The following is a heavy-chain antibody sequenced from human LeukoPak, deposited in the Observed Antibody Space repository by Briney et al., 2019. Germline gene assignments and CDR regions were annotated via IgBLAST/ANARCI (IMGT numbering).Heavy chain of an antibody. Sequence: GALRLSCSASGFVFSIYTMYWVRQAPGKGPEYVSTISGSGNGGSIYYADSVKGRFTISRDDSKSILYLQMNGLRSEDTAVYYCVKDFGRVRGTPDSWGQGTLVTVSS. CDR1: GFVFSIYT. CDR2: ISGSGNGGSI. D-gene: IGHD3-16*01. J-gene: IGHJ4*02. V-gene: IGHV3-64D*06. CDR3: VKDFGRVRGTPDS.